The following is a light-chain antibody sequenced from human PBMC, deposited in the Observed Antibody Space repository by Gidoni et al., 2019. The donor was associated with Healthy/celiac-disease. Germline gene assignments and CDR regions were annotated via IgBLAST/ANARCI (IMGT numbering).Light chain of an antibody. V-gene: IGKV3-20*01. CDR1: QSVSSSY. Sequence: LVLTQSPGTLSLSPGERATLSCRASQSVSSSYLALYQQTPGQAPRLLIYAAYSSPTGIPHSISGSGSRKDFTLTISRVEQEDFAEYCWQQYDRSPRLTFGGGTKVEIK. J-gene: IGKJ4*01. CDR2: AAY. CDR3: QQYDRSPRLT.